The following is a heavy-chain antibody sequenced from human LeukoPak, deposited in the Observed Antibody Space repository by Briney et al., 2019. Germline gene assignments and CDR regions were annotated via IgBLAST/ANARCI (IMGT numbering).Heavy chain of an antibody. CDR3: VRPESAGTKYRFDY. J-gene: IGHJ4*02. V-gene: IGHV4-59*01. Sequence: SETLSLTCTVSGGSISSYYWTWIRQTPGKGLEWIGYKYYDGNSGNTNYNPSLESRVTISVDTSKNHVSLNLTSVTAADTAVYYCVRPESAGTKYRFDYWGQGALVTVSS. CDR1: GGSISSYY. CDR2: KYYDGNSGNT. D-gene: IGHD1-1*01.